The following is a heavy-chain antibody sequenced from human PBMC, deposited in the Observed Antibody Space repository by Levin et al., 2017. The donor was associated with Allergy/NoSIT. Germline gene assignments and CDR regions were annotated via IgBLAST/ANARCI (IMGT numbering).Heavy chain of an antibody. CDR2: TSDSGGST. Sequence: GESLKISCAASGFTFSNYAMNWVRQAPGKGLEWVSGTSDSGGSTYYADSVKGRFTISIDNSKNTLYLQVNSLRAEDTALYYCAKDLSAVPAANYYYAMDVWGQGTTVTVSS. V-gene: IGHV3-23*01. CDR3: AKDLSAVPAANYYYAMDV. CDR1: GFTFSNYA. J-gene: IGHJ6*02. D-gene: IGHD2-2*01.